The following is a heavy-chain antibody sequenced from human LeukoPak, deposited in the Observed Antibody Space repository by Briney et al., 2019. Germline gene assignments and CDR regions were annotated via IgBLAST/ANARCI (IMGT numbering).Heavy chain of an antibody. Sequence: PGGSLRLSCAASGFTFGIYAMSWVRQAPGKGLVWVSHINSDGSWTSYADSVKGRFTISKDNAKNTVYLQMNSLRAEDTAVYYCVSFYETYWGRGTLVTVSS. D-gene: IGHD2/OR15-2a*01. CDR2: INSDGSWT. V-gene: IGHV3-74*01. J-gene: IGHJ4*02. CDR1: GFTFGIYA. CDR3: VSFYETY.